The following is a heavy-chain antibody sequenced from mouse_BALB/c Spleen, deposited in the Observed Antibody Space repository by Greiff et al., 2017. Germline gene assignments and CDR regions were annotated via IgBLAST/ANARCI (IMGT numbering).Heavy chain of an antibody. CDR3: ARRGGNYEAMDY. Sequence: EVKLQESGPGLVKPSQSLSLTCTVTGYSITSDYAWNWIRQFPGNKLEWMGYISYSGSTSYNPSLKSRISITRDTSKNQFFLQLNSVTTEDTATYYCARRGGNYEAMDYWGQGTSVTVSS. J-gene: IGHJ4*01. D-gene: IGHD2-1*01. CDR1: GYSITSDYA. V-gene: IGHV3-2*02. CDR2: ISYSGST.